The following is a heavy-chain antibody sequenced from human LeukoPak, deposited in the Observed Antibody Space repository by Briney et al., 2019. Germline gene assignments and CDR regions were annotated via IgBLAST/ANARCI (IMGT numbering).Heavy chain of an antibody. CDR1: GFTFSSYW. CDR2: IKQDGSEK. Sequence: GGSLRLSCAASGFTFSSYWMSWVRQAPGKGLEWVANIKQDGSEKYYVDSVKGRFTISRDNAKNSLYLQMNSLRAEDTAVYYCARGDYYDFWSGYFSRQLDYYYYGMDVWGQGTTVTVSS. CDR3: ARGDYYDFWSGYFSRQLDYYYYGMDV. V-gene: IGHV3-7*04. J-gene: IGHJ6*02. D-gene: IGHD3-3*01.